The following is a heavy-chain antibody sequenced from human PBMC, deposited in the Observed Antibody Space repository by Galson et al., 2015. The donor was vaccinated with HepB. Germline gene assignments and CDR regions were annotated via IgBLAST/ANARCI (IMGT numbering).Heavy chain of an antibody. CDR3: TRGGHTDIVAVRTATSRWDYYYYGMDV. V-gene: IGHV3-49*04. Sequence: SLRLSCAASGFNFGDYTMSWVRQAPGKGLEWIGFIRGKAYDGATEHAASVKGRFTISRDDSKSIAYLQMNSLKTEDTAVYYCTRGGHTDIVAVRTATSRWDYYYYGMDVWGQGTTVTVSS. D-gene: IGHD2-2*01. J-gene: IGHJ6*02. CDR1: GFNFGDYT. CDR2: IRGKAYDGAT.